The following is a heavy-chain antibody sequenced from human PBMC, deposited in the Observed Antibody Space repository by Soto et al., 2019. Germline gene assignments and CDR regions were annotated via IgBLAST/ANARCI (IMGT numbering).Heavy chain of an antibody. CDR2: ISSGGSTL. D-gene: IGHD1-26*01. V-gene: IGHV3-48*03. J-gene: IGHJ4*02. Sequence: GGSLRLSCAASGFTFSSYEMNWVRQAPGKGLYWVSYISSGGSTLYYADSVKGRFTISRDNAKNSLYLQMNSLRAEDTAVYYFARDRGNYYDSWGQGTLVTVSS. CDR1: GFTFSSYE. CDR3: ARDRGNYYDS.